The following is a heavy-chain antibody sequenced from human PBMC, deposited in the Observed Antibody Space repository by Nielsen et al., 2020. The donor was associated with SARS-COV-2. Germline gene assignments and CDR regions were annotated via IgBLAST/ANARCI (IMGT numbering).Heavy chain of an antibody. D-gene: IGHD6-19*01. V-gene: IGHV3-21*01. Sequence: GGSLRLSCAASGFTFSSYSMNWVRQAPGKGLEWVSSISSSSSYIYYADSVKGRFTISRDNAKNSLYLQMNSLRAEDTAVYYCARDRAEVAVAGTDYWGQGTLVTVSS. CDR3: ARDRAEVAVAGTDY. J-gene: IGHJ4*02. CDR2: ISSSSSYI. CDR1: GFTFSSYS.